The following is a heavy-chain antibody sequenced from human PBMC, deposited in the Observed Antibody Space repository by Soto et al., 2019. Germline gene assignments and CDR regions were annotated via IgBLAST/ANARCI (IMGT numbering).Heavy chain of an antibody. Sequence: QVQLVESGGGVVQPGSSLRLSCAVSGFTFRNYGMHWVRQAPGKGLEWVALISYDGSDQYYGESVKGRFTISRDSSKNTLYLDVSSLRLEDTAVYYFSKVGSYGYGSNSDVEYWGQGTMVTVSS. J-gene: IGHJ4*02. D-gene: IGHD5-18*01. CDR2: ISYDGSDQ. CDR1: GFTFRNYG. V-gene: IGHV3-30*18. CDR3: SKVGSYGYGSNSDVEY.